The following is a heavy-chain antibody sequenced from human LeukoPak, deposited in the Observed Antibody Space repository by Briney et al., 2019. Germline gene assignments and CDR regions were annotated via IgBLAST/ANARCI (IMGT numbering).Heavy chain of an antibody. Sequence: ASVKVSCKASGYTFTGYYMHWVRQAPGQGLEWMGWINPNSGGTNYAQKFQGRVTMTRDTSISTAYMELSRLRSDDTAVYYCATSLEFGRVVVPAAIGDAFDIWGQGTMVTVSS. J-gene: IGHJ3*02. CDR1: GYTFTGYY. CDR2: INPNSGGT. D-gene: IGHD2-2*01. CDR3: ATSLEFGRVVVPAAIGDAFDI. V-gene: IGHV1-2*02.